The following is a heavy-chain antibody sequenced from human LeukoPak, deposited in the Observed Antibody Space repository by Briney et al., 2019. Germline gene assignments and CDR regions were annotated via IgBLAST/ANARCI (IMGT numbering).Heavy chain of an antibody. CDR2: INHSGST. CDR1: GESFSGYF. J-gene: IGHJ5*02. D-gene: IGHD3-10*01. Sequence: PSETLSLTCAVYGESFSGYFWSWIRQPPGKGLEWIGEINHSGSTNYNPSLKSRVTISVDTSKNQFSLNLNSVTAADTAVYYCARGLVVRGVIITGNWFDPWGQGTLVTVSS. CDR3: ARGLVVRGVIITGNWFDP. V-gene: IGHV4-34*01.